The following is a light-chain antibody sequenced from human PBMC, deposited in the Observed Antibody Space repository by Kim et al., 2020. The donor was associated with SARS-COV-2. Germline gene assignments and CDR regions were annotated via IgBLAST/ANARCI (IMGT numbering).Light chain of an antibody. Sequence: ASVGDGVTITCRASQDIRSDLGWYQQKPGKAPKRLIYAVSSLQSGVPSRFSGSGSGPEFTLTISSLQPEDFATYYCLQYNTYPFTFGGGTKVDIK. V-gene: IGKV1-17*01. CDR2: AVS. CDR3: LQYNTYPFT. CDR1: QDIRSD. J-gene: IGKJ4*01.